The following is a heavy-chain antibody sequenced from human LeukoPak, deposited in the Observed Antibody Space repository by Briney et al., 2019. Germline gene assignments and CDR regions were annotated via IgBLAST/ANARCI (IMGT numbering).Heavy chain of an antibody. Sequence: GGSLRLSCVASGFSFSDYAMHWARQAPGKGREWVAVISADGRDKYYIDSVRGRFTISRDNSKTTVFLQMNSLEVEDTAVYYCATPLTSKWSSSWYSGHFDYWGQGALVTVPS. V-gene: IGHV3-30*04. CDR2: ISADGRDK. J-gene: IGHJ4*02. CDR1: GFSFSDYA. D-gene: IGHD6-13*01. CDR3: ATPLTSKWSSSWYSGHFDY.